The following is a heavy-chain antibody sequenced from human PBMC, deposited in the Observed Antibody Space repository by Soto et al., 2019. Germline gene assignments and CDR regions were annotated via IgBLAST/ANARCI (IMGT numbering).Heavy chain of an antibody. CDR2: IYPGGVNI. CDR3: AKYGGTYYVS. CDR1: GYSFTSHY. D-gene: IGHD1-26*01. J-gene: IGHJ5*02. V-gene: IGHV1-46*01. Sequence: ASVKVSCKAIGYSFTSHYMHWVRQAPGQGLEWMGTIYPGGVNIAYAQKFKGRVTMSLDTSANQVSLKLRSVTAADTAVYYCAKYGGTYYVSWGQGTLVTVSS.